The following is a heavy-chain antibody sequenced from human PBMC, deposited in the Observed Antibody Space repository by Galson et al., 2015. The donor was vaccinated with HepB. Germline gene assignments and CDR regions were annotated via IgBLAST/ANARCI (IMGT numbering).Heavy chain of an antibody. CDR2: ISYDGSKK. CDR3: ARGGSAYYAAYFDY. D-gene: IGHD1-26*01. CDR1: GFTLSSYS. V-gene: IGHV3-30-3*01. Sequence: SLRLSCAASGFTLSSYSMHWVRLAPGKGLEWVAVISYDGSKKYFADSVKGRFTISRDKSENTLHLQMNSLRAEDTAMYYCARGGSAYYAAYFDYWGQGILVTVSS. J-gene: IGHJ4*02.